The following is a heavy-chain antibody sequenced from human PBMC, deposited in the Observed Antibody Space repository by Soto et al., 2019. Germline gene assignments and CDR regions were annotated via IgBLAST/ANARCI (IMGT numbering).Heavy chain of an antibody. Sequence: SETLSLTCTVSGGAISSYYWSWIRQPPGKGLEWIGYIYYRGSTNYNPSLKSRVTRSVDTSKTQFSLKLSSVTAADTAVYYCARERGGRTTDAFDIWGQGTRVTVSS. CDR3: ARERGGRTTDAFDI. CDR1: GGAISSYY. J-gene: IGHJ3*02. CDR2: IYYRGST. V-gene: IGHV4-59*01. D-gene: IGHD1-26*01.